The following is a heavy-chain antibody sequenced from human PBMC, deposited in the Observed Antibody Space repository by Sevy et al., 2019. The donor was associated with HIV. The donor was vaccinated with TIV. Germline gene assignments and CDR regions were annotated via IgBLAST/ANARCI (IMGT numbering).Heavy chain of an antibody. Sequence: GGSLRLSCAASGFTFKSYAMHWVRQAPGKGLEWVAVISYDGSNKYYSDSVKGRFTISRDNSKNTVYLQMNSLRAEDSAVYYCAKGGGTSLWGSHRSWGQGTLVTVSS. CDR3: AKGGGTSLWGSHRS. D-gene: IGHD3-16*02. V-gene: IGHV3-30*18. J-gene: IGHJ4*02. CDR2: ISYDGSNK. CDR1: GFTFKSYA.